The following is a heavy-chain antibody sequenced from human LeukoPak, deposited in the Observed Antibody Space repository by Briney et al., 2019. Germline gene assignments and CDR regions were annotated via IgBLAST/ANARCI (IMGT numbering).Heavy chain of an antibody. J-gene: IGHJ4*02. V-gene: IGHV1-2*02. CDR2: LNPNSVGT. Sequence: GASVKVCCNASGYTFTGCYMHWVRQAPGQGLDWMGWLNPNSVGTNYAQQIQGRVTMTRATSITTAYMELSRLRSDDKAVYYCARLVRGEKQQIDYWGQGTLVTVSS. CDR1: GYTFTGCY. D-gene: IGHD6-13*01. CDR3: ARLVRGEKQQIDY.